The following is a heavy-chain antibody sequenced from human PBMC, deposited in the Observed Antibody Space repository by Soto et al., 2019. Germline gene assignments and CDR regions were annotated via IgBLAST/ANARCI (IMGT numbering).Heavy chain of an antibody. D-gene: IGHD3-3*01. J-gene: IGHJ5*02. CDR3: ARHKVWGGYYWHWFDP. CDR1: GGSNSTSAYY. V-gene: IGHV4-39*01. Sequence: NPSETLSLTCTVSGGSNSTSAYYWGWIRQPPGKGLECVGSIHHSGNTYHNPSLKSRVTISVDASNKQFSLKLSSVTAADTAVYFCARHKVWGGYYWHWFDPWGQGSLVTVSX. CDR2: IHHSGNT.